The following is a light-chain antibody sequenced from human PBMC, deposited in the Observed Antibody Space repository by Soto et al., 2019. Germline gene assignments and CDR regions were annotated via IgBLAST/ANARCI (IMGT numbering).Light chain of an antibody. Sequence: LTQPASVSGSPGESITASCTGTSSDVGGYNYVSWYQQHPGKAPRLMIYDVTNRPSGVSNRFSGSKSGNTASLTISGLQAEDEADYYCSSYRRASTYVFGTGTKVTVL. CDR2: DVT. J-gene: IGLJ1*01. CDR1: SSDVGGYNY. V-gene: IGLV2-14*03. CDR3: SSYRRASTYV.